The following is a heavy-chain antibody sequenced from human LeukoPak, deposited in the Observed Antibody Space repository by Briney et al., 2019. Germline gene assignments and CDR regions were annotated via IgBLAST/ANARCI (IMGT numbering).Heavy chain of an antibody. J-gene: IGHJ5*02. CDR3: ARLTGYSSESWFDP. D-gene: IGHD3-9*01. Sequence: SETLSLTCTVSDGSISSYYWSWIRQPPGKGLEWIGYIYYSGSTNYNPSLESRVTISVDTSKNQFSLKLSSVTAADTAVYYCARLTGYSSESWFDPWGQGTLSPSPQ. V-gene: IGHV4-59*01. CDR2: IYYSGST. CDR1: DGSISSYY.